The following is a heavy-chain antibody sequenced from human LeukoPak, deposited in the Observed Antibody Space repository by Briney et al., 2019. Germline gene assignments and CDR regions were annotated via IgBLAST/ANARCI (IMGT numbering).Heavy chain of an antibody. CDR3: SRSPIPLFGVARISYFDS. V-gene: IGHV1-69*13. Sequence: SVKISCKASGGTFISYAISWVRQAPGQGLEWMGGIIPIFGTANYAQKFQGRVTITADESTSTAYMELSSLRSEDTAVYYCSRSPIPLFGVARISYFDSWGQGTLVTVSS. J-gene: IGHJ4*02. CDR2: IIPIFGTA. CDR1: GGTFISYA. D-gene: IGHD3-3*01.